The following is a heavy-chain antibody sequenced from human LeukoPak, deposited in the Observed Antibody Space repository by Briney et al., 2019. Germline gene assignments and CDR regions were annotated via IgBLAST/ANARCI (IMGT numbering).Heavy chain of an antibody. J-gene: IGHJ4*02. Sequence: WASVRVSCKASGYTFTSFDINWVRQAPGQGLEWMGWLNPNSGNTGYAQKFQGRVTMTRNTSISTAYMELSSLRSEDTAVYYRARGVLRYFDWLLRRGGVFDYWGQGTLVTVSS. CDR2: LNPNSGNT. CDR3: ARGVLRYFDWLLRRGGVFDY. CDR1: GYTFTSFD. V-gene: IGHV1-8*01. D-gene: IGHD3-9*01.